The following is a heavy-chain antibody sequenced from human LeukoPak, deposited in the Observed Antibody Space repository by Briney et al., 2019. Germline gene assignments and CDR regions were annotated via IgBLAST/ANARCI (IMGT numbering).Heavy chain of an antibody. CDR1: GFTLSSYG. Sequence: GGSLRLSCAASGFTLSSYGMHWVRQAPGKGLEWVAVISYDGSNKYYADSVKGRFTISRDNSKNTLYLQMNSLRAEDTAVYYCAKGAPVLLWFGELDYWGQGTLVTVSS. D-gene: IGHD3-10*01. CDR3: AKGAPVLLWFGELDY. V-gene: IGHV3-30*18. CDR2: ISYDGSNK. J-gene: IGHJ4*02.